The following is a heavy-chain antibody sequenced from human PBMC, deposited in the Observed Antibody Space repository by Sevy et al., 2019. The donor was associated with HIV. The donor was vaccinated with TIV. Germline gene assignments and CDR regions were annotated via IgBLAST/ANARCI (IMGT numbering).Heavy chain of an antibody. CDR3: ARLGGTNLFDY. V-gene: IGHV3-74*01. CDR2: ISGDGATT. J-gene: IGHJ4*02. CDR1: GFTLINHW. D-gene: IGHD6-19*01. Sequence: GWSLGLSCAASGFTLINHWMHWVRQAPGKGLVWVSGISGDGATTTYADSVKGRFTISRVNAKNTLYVQMNSLRGEDTAVYYCARLGGTNLFDYWGQGILVTVSS.